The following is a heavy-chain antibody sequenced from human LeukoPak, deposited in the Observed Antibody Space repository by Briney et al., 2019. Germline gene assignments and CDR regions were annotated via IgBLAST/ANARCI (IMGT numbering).Heavy chain of an antibody. V-gene: IGHV1-8*03. CDR3: ARTTSLTASGYDY. Sequence: ASVKVSCKTSGYTFTSYHMNWVRQATGQGLEWMGRMNPYSGDRGYAQKFQGRVSITSDTSIGTAYMELSSLRSDDTAVYFCARTTSLTASGYDYWGQGTLVTVSS. CDR2: MNPYSGDR. CDR1: GYTFTSYH. D-gene: IGHD4-17*01. J-gene: IGHJ4*02.